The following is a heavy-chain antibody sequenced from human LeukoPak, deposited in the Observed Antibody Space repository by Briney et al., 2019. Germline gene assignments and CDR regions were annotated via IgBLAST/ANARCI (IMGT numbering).Heavy chain of an antibody. CDR1: GFTFSSYG. Sequence: GGSLRLSCAASGFTFSSYGMHWVRQAPGKGLEWVAVIWYDGSNKYYADSVKGRFTISKDNSKNTLYLQMNSLRAEDTAVYYCARGDYYGSRGDYWGQGTLVTVSS. D-gene: IGHD3-10*01. V-gene: IGHV3-33*01. CDR2: IWYDGSNK. J-gene: IGHJ4*02. CDR3: ARGDYYGSRGDY.